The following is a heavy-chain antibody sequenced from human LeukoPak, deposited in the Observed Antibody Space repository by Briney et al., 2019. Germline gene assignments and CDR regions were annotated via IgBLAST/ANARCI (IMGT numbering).Heavy chain of an antibody. Sequence: PSATLSLTCTVSGGSISDFHWNWIRQPAGKGLEWIGRLFPSGSTNFNPPLNSRATMSVDMSKNQFSLKLSSVTAADTAVYYCARGGDIVVVVAATAFDYWGQGTLVTVSS. V-gene: IGHV4-4*07. D-gene: IGHD2-15*01. CDR2: LFPSGST. J-gene: IGHJ4*02. CDR1: GGSISDFH. CDR3: ARGGDIVVVVAATAFDY.